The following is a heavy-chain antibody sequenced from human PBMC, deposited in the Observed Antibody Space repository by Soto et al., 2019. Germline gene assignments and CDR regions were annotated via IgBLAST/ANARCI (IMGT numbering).Heavy chain of an antibody. Sequence: GGSLRLSCAASGSTFRNYGIHWVRQAPGKGLQWVATVSFDGSNTHYVDSVQGRFTISRDNSVNTVFLQMNGLRVEDTAVYYCAKQAPYSSGWFDYWGQGTLVTVSS. D-gene: IGHD6-19*01. CDR1: GSTFRNYG. CDR3: AKQAPYSSGWFDY. CDR2: VSFDGSNT. V-gene: IGHV3-30*18. J-gene: IGHJ4*02.